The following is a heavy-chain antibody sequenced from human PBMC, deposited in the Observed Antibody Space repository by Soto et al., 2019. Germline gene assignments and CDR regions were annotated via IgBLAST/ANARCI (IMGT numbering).Heavy chain of an antibody. CDR3: AKDTPELAPFDY. J-gene: IGHJ4*02. V-gene: IGHV3-7*01. Sequence: GGSLRLSCAASGFTFNTYWMTWVRQAPGKGLEWVANIKQDGSETYYVDSVKGRFTISRDNSKNTLYLQMNSLRAEDTAVYYCAKDTPELAPFDYWGQGTLVTVSS. CDR2: IKQDGSET. D-gene: IGHD1-7*01. CDR1: GFTFNTYW.